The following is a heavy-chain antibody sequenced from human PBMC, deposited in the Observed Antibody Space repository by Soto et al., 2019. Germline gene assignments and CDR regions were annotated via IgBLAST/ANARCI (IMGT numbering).Heavy chain of an antibody. Sequence: QVQLVESGGGVVQPGRSLRLSCAASGFTFSSYAMHWVRPAPGKGLEWVAVISYDGSNKYYADSVKGRFTISRDNSKNTLYLQMNSLRAEDTAVYYCARDHDSSGYYDYWGQGTLVTVSS. V-gene: IGHV3-30-3*01. CDR1: GFTFSSYA. CDR2: ISYDGSNK. D-gene: IGHD3-22*01. CDR3: ARDHDSSGYYDY. J-gene: IGHJ4*02.